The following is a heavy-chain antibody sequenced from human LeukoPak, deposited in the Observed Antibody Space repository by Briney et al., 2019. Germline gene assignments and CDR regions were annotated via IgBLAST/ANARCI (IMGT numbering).Heavy chain of an antibody. CDR1: GGSISSSN. D-gene: IGHD5-12*01. J-gene: IGHJ4*02. CDR3: AKGVATTPFDY. V-gene: IGHV3-23*01. Sequence: ETLSLTCAVSGGSISSSNWWSWVRQPPGKGLEWVSAISGSGGSTYYADSVKGRFTISRDNSKNTLYLQMNSLRAEDTAVYYCAKGVATTPFDYWGQGTLVTVSS. CDR2: ISGSGGST.